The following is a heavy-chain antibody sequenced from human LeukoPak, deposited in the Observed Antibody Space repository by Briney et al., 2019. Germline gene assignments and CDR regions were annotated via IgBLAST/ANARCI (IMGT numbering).Heavy chain of an antibody. V-gene: IGHV4-59*08. J-gene: IGHJ4*02. CDR2: IYSTGST. Sequence: TSETLSLTCSVSGSSISNYYWSWTRQSPGKGLEWIGYIYSTGSTDYNPSLKSRVTISVETSKNQFSLRLSSVTAADTAVYFCARHEGLARPFDYWGQGTLVPVSS. D-gene: IGHD6-19*01. CDR1: GSSISNYY. CDR3: ARHEGLARPFDY.